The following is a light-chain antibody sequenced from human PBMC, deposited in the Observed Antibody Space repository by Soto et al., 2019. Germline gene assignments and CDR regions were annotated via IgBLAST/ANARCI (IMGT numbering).Light chain of an antibody. CDR2: DDN. Sequence: QSVLTQPPSVSAAPGQKVTISCSRSSSSIGGNSVSWYQQLPGTAPKLLIYDDNKRPSGIPDRFSGSKSGTSATLGITGFQTGDEADYYCGSWDSSLSADVFGTGTKVTVL. V-gene: IGLV1-51*01. CDR3: GSWDSSLSADV. J-gene: IGLJ1*01. CDR1: SSSIGGNS.